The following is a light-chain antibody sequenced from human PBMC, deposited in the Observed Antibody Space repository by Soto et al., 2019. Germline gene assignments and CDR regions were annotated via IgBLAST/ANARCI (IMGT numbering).Light chain of an antibody. Sequence: IQMTQSASSVSASVGDSVTITCRASQVISSWLAWYQVKPGKAPKLLIYGASNRESGVPSRFSASESGTLFTLTINSLQPEDFATYYCQQASSFPLTFGGGTTVEI. CDR3: QQASSFPLT. V-gene: IGKV1-12*01. CDR1: QVISSW. CDR2: GAS. J-gene: IGKJ4*01.